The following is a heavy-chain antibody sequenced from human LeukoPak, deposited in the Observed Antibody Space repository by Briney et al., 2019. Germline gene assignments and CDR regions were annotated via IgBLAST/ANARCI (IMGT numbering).Heavy chain of an antibody. V-gene: IGHV4-30-4*01. J-gene: IGHJ6*02. CDR1: GGSISSGDYY. Sequence: SQTLSLTCTVSGGSISSGDYYWSWIRQPPGTGLEWIGYIYYSGSTYYNPSLKSRVTISVDTSKNQFSLKLSSVTAADTAVYYCARADYYGSGSYLPYYYYGMDVWGQGTTVTVSS. CDR3: ARADYYGSGSYLPYYYYGMDV. CDR2: IYYSGST. D-gene: IGHD3-10*01.